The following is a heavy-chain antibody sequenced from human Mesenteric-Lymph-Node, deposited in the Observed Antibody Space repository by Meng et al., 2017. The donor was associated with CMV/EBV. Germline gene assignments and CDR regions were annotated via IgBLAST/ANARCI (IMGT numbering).Heavy chain of an antibody. Sequence: SQTLSLTCAVYGGSFSGYYWSWIRQPPGKGLEWIGEINHSGSTTYNPSLKSGVTISVDTSKNQFSLKLNSVTAADTAVYYCARGRTYCGGDCYSDYYYYGMDVWGQGTTVTVSS. CDR2: INHSGST. D-gene: IGHD2-21*01. V-gene: IGHV4-34*01. CDR1: GGSFSGYY. CDR3: ARGRTYCGGDCYSDYYYYGMDV. J-gene: IGHJ6*02.